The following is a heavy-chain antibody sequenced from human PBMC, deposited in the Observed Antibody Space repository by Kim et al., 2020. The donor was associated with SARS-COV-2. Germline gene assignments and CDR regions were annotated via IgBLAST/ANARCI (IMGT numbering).Heavy chain of an antibody. J-gene: IGHJ5*02. D-gene: IGHD3-16*01. V-gene: IGHV4-59*01. CDR2: T. CDR3: ARESTFGWFDP. Sequence: TNYNPSLKRRVTISVDTSKNQFSLKLSSVTAADTAVYYCARESTFGWFDPWSQGTLVTVSS.